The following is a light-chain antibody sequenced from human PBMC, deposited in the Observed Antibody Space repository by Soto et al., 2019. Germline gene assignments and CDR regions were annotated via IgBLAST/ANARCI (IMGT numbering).Light chain of an antibody. Sequence: GDRVPITCRASQTITTWMAWYQQKPGKAPKLLVYDASSLESGVPSRFSGSGSGTEFTLTISSLQPDDFATYYCQQYNRGKTFGQGTKV. CDR2: DAS. V-gene: IGKV1-5*01. CDR3: QQYNRGKT. CDR1: QTITTW. J-gene: IGKJ1*01.